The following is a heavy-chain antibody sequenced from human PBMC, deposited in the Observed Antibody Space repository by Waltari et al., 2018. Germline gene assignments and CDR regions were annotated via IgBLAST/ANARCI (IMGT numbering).Heavy chain of an antibody. J-gene: IGHJ6*02. V-gene: IGHV1-46*01. Sequence: QVQLVQSGAEVKKPGASVKISCKTSEYTFPSSYIHWVRQAHGQGLEWMGIINPSGGSTSYAQKFQGRVTMTRDTSTSTVYMELSSLRSEDTAVYHCARDTGALWMDVWGQGTTVTVSS. CDR2: INPSGGST. CDR3: ARDTGALWMDV. D-gene: IGHD2-21*01. CDR1: EYTFPSSY.